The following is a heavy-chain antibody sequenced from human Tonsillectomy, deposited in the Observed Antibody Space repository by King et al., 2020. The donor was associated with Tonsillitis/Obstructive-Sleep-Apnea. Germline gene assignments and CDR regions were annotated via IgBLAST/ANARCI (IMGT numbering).Heavy chain of an antibody. CDR3: TTDSGDALH. V-gene: IGHV3-15*01. D-gene: IGHD2-21*02. CDR2: IKSKTDGGTI. J-gene: IGHJ4*02. Sequence: DVPLVESGGGLVKPGGSLRLSCLSSGFTFSDVWMTWVRQAPGKGLGWVGRIKSKTDGGTINYAAPVKGRFTISRDDSTNTLYVQMNSLKTADTAVYYCTTDSGDALHWGQGTLVTASS. CDR1: GFTFSDVW.